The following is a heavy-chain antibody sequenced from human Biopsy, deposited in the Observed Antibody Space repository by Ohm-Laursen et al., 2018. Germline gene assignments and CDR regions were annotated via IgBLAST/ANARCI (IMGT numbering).Heavy chain of an antibody. Sequence: SLRLSCASSGFSSKTYWMNWVRQPPAQGLEWVANVSHAGKENFYVDPVKGRFTISRDNAKNSLYLQMNSLRAEDTGVYYCARGYCTAINCYMLRSCYFDSWGQGAPVTVSS. V-gene: IGHV3-7*01. D-gene: IGHD2-2*02. CDR1: GFSSKTYW. J-gene: IGHJ4*02. CDR2: VSHAGKEN. CDR3: ARGYCTAINCYMLRSCYFDS.